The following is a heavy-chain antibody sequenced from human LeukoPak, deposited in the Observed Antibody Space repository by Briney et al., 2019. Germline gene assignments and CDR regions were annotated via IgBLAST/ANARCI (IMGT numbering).Heavy chain of an antibody. V-gene: IGHV1-18*04. Sequence: ASVKASCKASGYTFTNYGISWVRQAPGHGLEWMGWISAYNGHTNYAQKLQGRVTMTTDTSTSTAYMDLRNLRSDDTAVYYCARDVPAAKDYGMDVWGKGTTVTVSS. J-gene: IGHJ6*04. CDR2: ISAYNGHT. CDR3: ARDVPAAKDYGMDV. CDR1: GYTFTNYG. D-gene: IGHD2-2*01.